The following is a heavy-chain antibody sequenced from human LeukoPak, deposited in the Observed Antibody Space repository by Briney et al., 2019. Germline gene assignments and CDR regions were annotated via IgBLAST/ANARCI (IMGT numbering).Heavy chain of an antibody. CDR2: IYSGDIT. CDR3: ARSPHDY. J-gene: IGHJ4*02. CDR1: EFTVSSNY. Sequence: GGSLKLSCAASEFTVSSNYMSWVRQAPGKGLEWVSVIYSGDITYYADSVKGRFTVSRDNSKNTLFLQMNSLRAEDTAVYYCARSPHDYWGQGTLVTVSS. V-gene: IGHV3-66*01.